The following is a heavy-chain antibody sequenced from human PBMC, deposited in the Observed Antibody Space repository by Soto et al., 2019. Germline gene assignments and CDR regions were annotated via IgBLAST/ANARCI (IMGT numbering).Heavy chain of an antibody. D-gene: IGHD3-16*01. CDR3: ARHNGPLYVGYYYDMDV. V-gene: IGHV4-4*02. CDR1: GDSISSSNW. J-gene: IGHJ6*02. Sequence: PSETLSLTCAVSGDSISSSNWWSWVRQPPGKGLEWIGEIYYSGYTYYNPSLKSRVTISVDTSKNQFSLKLSSVTAADTAVYYCARHNGPLYVGYYYDMDVWGQGTTVTVSS. CDR2: IYYSGYT.